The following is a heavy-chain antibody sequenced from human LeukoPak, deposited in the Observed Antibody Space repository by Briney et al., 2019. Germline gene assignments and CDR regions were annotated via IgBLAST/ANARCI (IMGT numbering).Heavy chain of an antibody. J-gene: IGHJ6*03. CDR3: AKEARALTYYDFWSGYYPYYYYMDV. D-gene: IGHD3-3*01. CDR2: IWYDGSNQ. CDR1: GCTFSSYG. V-gene: IGHV3-33*06. Sequence: GGSLRLSCAASGCTFSSYGMHWVRQAPGKGLEWVAVIWYDGSNQYYADSVKGRFTISRDTSKNTLYLQMNSLRAEDTAVYYCAKEARALTYYDFWSGYYPYYYYMDVWGKGTTVTVSS.